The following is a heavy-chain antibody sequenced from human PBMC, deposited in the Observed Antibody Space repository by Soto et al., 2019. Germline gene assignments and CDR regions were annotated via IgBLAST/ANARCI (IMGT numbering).Heavy chain of an antibody. CDR3: AKTGAWPRHFDC. CDR2: ISGSGVST. D-gene: IGHD7-27*01. J-gene: IGHJ4*02. CDR1: GFTFSSYA. Sequence: EVQLLESGGGLVQPGGSLRLSCAASGFTFSSYAMSWVRQAPGKGLEWVSAISGSGVSTYYADSVKGRFTISRDNSKNTLYLQMSSLRAEDRAVYSCAKTGAWPRHFDCWGQGTLVTVSS. V-gene: IGHV3-23*01.